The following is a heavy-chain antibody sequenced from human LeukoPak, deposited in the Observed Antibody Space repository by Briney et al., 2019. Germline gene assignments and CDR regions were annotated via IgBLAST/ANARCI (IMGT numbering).Heavy chain of an antibody. CDR1: GYTFTSYG. J-gene: IGHJ6*03. CDR3: ARDGAFHFLRGYYYYYMDV. V-gene: IGHV1-18*01. CDR2: ISAYNGNT. D-gene: IGHD3-10*01. Sequence: ASVKVSCKASGYTFTSYGISWVRQAPGQGLEWMGWISAYNGNTNYAQKLQGRVTMTTDTSTSTAYMELGSLRSDDTAVYYCARDGAFHFLRGYYYYYMDVWGKGTTVTVSS.